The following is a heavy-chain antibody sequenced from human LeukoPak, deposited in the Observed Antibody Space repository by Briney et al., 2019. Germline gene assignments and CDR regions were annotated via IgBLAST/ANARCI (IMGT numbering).Heavy chain of an antibody. V-gene: IGHV3-11*04. CDR1: GFTFSDYY. D-gene: IGHD2-2*03. CDR2: ISSSGSTI. Sequence: GGSLRLSCAASGFTFSDYYMSWIRQAPGKGLEWVSYISSSGSTIYYADSVKGRFTISRDNAKNSLYLQMNSLRAEDTAVYYCASEGGYCSSTSCSYYFDYWGQGTLVTVSS. J-gene: IGHJ4*02. CDR3: ASEGGYCSSTSCSYYFDY.